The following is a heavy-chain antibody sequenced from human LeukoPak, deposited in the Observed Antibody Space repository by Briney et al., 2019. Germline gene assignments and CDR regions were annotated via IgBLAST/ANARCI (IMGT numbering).Heavy chain of an antibody. CDR1: AFTFSNAW. V-gene: IGHV3-15*01. CDR3: TTGGVIMVRGVIIWP. D-gene: IGHD3-10*01. CDR2: IKSKADGGTT. Sequence: GGSLRLSCAASAFTFSNAWMNWVRQAPGKGLEWVGRIKSKADGGTTDYAAPVKGRFTISRDDSKNTLYLQMNSLKTEDTAVYYCTTGGVIMVRGVIIWPWGQGTLVTVSS. J-gene: IGHJ4*02.